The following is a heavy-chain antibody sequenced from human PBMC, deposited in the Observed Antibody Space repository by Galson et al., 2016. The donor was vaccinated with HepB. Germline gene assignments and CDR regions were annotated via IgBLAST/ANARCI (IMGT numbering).Heavy chain of an antibody. D-gene: IGHD3-22*01. J-gene: IGHJ3*02. CDR2: ISGYNGYT. CDR1: GYSFSSYG. V-gene: IGHV1-18*04. CDR3: ARTYYYDTSGYYRVFDI. Sequence: SVKVSCKASGYSFSSYGISWVRQAPGQGFEWMGWISGYNGYTNYEEKFQGRVTMTRDTSTSTAYMELGSLRSDDTAVYYCARTYYYDTSGYYRVFDIWGQGTMVTVSS.